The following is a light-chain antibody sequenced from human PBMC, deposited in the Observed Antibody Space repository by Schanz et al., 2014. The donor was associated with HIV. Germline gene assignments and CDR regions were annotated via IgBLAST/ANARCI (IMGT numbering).Light chain of an antibody. Sequence: QSVMNQPPSASGTPGQRVTISCSGSSSNIGVNPVNWYQQVPGTAPKLLIYKNFQRPSGVPARFSGSMSGTSASLAISGLQSEDEGDYYCAAWDVSLNGPVFGGGTKLTVL. J-gene: IGLJ2*01. CDR2: KNF. V-gene: IGLV1-44*01. CDR1: SSNIGVNP. CDR3: AAWDVSLNGPV.